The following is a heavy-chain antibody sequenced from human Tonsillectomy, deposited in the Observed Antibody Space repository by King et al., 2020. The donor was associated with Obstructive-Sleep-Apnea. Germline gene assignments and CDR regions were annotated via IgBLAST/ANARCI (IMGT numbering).Heavy chain of an antibody. Sequence: VQLVESGGGLVQPGGSLRLSCAASGFTFVSYWMSWVRQAPGKGLEWVANIKQDGSDKYYVDSVKGRFTISRDNAKNSLYLQMNSLRAEDTAVYYCARGHLEVYILTGYYPFDYWGQGTLVTVSS. J-gene: IGHJ4*02. CDR1: GFTFVSYW. CDR3: ARGHLEVYILTGYYPFDY. D-gene: IGHD3-9*01. CDR2: IKQDGSDK. V-gene: IGHV3-7*03.